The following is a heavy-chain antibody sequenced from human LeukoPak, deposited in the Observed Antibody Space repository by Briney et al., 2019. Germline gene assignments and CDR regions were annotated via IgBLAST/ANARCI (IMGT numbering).Heavy chain of an antibody. D-gene: IGHD3-3*01. V-gene: IGHV4-34*01. Sequence: SETLSLTCAVYGGSFSNYYWSWIRQPLGKGLEWIGEIDHSGSTNYNPSLKSRVTISVDTSKNQFSLKVSSVTAADTAVYYCARGRGFWSGYSAGADYHYMDVWGKGTTVTVSS. CDR2: IDHSGST. CDR1: GGSFSNYY. J-gene: IGHJ6*03. CDR3: ARGRGFWSGYSAGADYHYMDV.